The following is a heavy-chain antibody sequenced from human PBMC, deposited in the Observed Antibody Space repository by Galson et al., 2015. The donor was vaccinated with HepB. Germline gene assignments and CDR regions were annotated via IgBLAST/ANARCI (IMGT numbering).Heavy chain of an antibody. J-gene: IGHJ4*02. CDR1: GYTFTSYG. CDR3: ARSSGRYYYGSGSYPYGKELDY. CDR2: ISAYNGNT. D-gene: IGHD3-10*01. Sequence: SVKVSCKASGYTFTSYGISWVRQAPGQGLEWMGWISAYNGNTNYAQKLQGRVTMTTDTSTSTAYMELRSLRSDDTAVYYCARSSGRYYYGSGSYPYGKELDYWGQGTLVTVSS. V-gene: IGHV1-18*01.